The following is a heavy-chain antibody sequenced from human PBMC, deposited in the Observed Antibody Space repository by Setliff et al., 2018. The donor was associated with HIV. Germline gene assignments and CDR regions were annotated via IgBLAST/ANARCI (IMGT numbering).Heavy chain of an antibody. Sequence: SETLSLTCAVYGDSFSGSYWSWIRQSPGTGLEWIGEVNHNGGTNYNPSLKSRVVVSVGRSKNQFSLKLISVTAADTAVYYCAGTQTQDAFDIWGQGTMVTVSS. V-gene: IGHV4-34*01. CDR1: GDSFSGSY. CDR2: VNHNGGT. J-gene: IGHJ3*02. CDR3: AGTQTQDAFDI.